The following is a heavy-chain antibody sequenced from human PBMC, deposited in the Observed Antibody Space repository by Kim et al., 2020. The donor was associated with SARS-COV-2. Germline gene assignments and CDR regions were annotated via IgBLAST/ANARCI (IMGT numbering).Heavy chain of an antibody. V-gene: IGHV3-30*02. CDR3: AKDRVVIVATKRAGGVDY. J-gene: IGHJ4*02. D-gene: IGHD5-12*01. Sequence: KGRFTISRDNSKNTLYLQMNSLRAEDTAVYYCAKDRVVIVATKRAGGVDYWGQGTLVTVSS.